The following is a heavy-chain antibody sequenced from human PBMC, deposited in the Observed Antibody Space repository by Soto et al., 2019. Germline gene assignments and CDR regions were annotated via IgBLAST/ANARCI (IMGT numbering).Heavy chain of an antibody. CDR3: ARASGAFRWFDS. CDR2: SYHSGFT. J-gene: IGHJ5*01. V-gene: IGHV4-4*02. CDR1: SDSISGSNW. D-gene: IGHD3-10*01. Sequence: QVHLQESGPGLVKPSGTLSLTCAVSSDSISGSNWWSWVRQAPGKGLEWIGESYHSGFTNYNPSLQSRVTISIDTSKNQFSLQLKSVAAADTAVYYCARASGAFRWFDSWGQGTLVTVSS.